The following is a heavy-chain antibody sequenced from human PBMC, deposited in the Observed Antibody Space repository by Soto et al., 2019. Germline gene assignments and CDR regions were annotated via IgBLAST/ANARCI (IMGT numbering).Heavy chain of an antibody. CDR2: VSWNSGTI. D-gene: IGHD2-21*02. J-gene: IGHJ4*02. Sequence: EVQLVESGGGLVQPGRSLRLSCAASGFIFDNHAMNWVRQAPGKGLEWVAGVSWNSGTIDYADSVKGRFTISRDNAKNSLYLQMNSLGAEDTAFYYCARDRCGGDCYSFDYCGQGTLVTVSS. CDR3: ARDRCGGDCYSFDY. CDR1: GFIFDNHA. V-gene: IGHV3-9*01.